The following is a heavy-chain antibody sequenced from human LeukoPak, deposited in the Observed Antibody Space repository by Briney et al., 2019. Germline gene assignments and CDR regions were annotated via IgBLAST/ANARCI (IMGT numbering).Heavy chain of an antibody. J-gene: IGHJ4*02. V-gene: IGHV3-21*01. Sequence: GGSLRLSCAASGFTFSSYSMNWVRQAPGKGLEWVSSISSSSSYIYYADSVKGRFTISRDNAKNSLYLQMNSLRAEDTAAYYCARGGTRGTLDYGDYWGQGTPVTVSS. CDR3: ARGGTRGTLDYGDY. CDR2: ISSSSSYI. D-gene: IGHD1-1*01. CDR1: GFTFSSYS.